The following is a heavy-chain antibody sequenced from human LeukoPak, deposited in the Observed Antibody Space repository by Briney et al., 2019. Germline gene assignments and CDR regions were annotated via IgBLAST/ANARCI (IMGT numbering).Heavy chain of an antibody. J-gene: IGHJ4*01. Sequence: QPGGSLRLSCAASGFIFSHHGMHWVRQAPGKGLQWVADIWSDGTNRFYAYSVKGRFTISRDNSQNTVFLQMDSLRVKDTAIYYCARDAQRGFDYSNSLKYWGHGTLVTVSS. D-gene: IGHD4-11*01. CDR3: ARDAQRGFDYSNSLKY. CDR1: GFIFSHHG. V-gene: IGHV3-33*01. CDR2: IWSDGTNR.